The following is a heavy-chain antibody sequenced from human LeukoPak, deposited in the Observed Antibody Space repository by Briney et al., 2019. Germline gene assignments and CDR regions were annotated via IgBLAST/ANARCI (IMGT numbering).Heavy chain of an antibody. J-gene: IGHJ3*02. CDR3: ARGPTYYYDSGAFDI. Sequence: GGSLRLSCAASGFTFSSYGMSWVRQTPGKGLEWVSGINWNGGSTGYADSVKGRFTISRDNAKNSLYLQMNSLRAEDTALYHCARGPTYYYDSGAFDIWGQGTMVTVSS. V-gene: IGHV3-20*01. D-gene: IGHD3-22*01. CDR1: GFTFSSYG. CDR2: INWNGGST.